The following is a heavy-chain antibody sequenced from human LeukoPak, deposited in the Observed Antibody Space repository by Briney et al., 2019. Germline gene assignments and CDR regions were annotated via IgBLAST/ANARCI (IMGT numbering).Heavy chain of an antibody. V-gene: IGHV3-9*01. CDR1: GSTFDDYA. Sequence: GGSLRLSCAASGSTFDDYAMHWVRQAPGKGLEWVSGISWNSGSIGYADSVKGRFTVSRDNAKNSLYLQMNSLRAEDTALYYCAKDPYYYDSSGYLDYWGQGTLVTVSS. D-gene: IGHD3-22*01. CDR2: ISWNSGSI. CDR3: AKDPYYYDSSGYLDY. J-gene: IGHJ4*02.